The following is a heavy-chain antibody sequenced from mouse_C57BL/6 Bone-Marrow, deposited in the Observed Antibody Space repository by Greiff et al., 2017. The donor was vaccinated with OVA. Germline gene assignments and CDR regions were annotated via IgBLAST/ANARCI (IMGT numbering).Heavy chain of an antibody. CDR3: ARFGTTVDWYFDV. V-gene: IGHV3-8*01. CDR1: GYSITSDY. D-gene: IGHD1-1*01. J-gene: IGHJ1*03. Sequence: EVQLQQSGPGLAKPSQTLSLTCSVTGYSITSDYWNWIRQFPGHNLEYMGYISYSGSTYYNPSLKSRISITRDTSENQYYLQLNSVTTEDTATYYGARFGTTVDWYFDVWGTGTTVTVSS. CDR2: ISYSGST.